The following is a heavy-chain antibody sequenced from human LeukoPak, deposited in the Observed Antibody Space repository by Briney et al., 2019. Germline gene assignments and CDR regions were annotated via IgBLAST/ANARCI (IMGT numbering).Heavy chain of an antibody. V-gene: IGHV1-18*01. CDR3: ATDLHYYDSSGYYVDY. Sequence: GASVMVSCKASGYTFTRYGISWVRQAPGQGLEWMGWISGYNGNIKYAQKVQGRVTMTTDTSTSTAYMELSSLRSEDTAVYYCATDLHYYDSSGYYVDYWGQGTLVTASS. CDR1: GYTFTRYG. D-gene: IGHD3-22*01. J-gene: IGHJ4*02. CDR2: ISGYNGNI.